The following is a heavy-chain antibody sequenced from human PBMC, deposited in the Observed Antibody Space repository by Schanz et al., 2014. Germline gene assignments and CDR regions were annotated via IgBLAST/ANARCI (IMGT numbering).Heavy chain of an antibody. Sequence: QVQLVQSGAEVKKPGASVKVSCKASGYTLTNFDINWVRQAPGQGLEWMGWMNPNSGTTGYAQKFQGRVTMTRDMSINTAYMELSRLRSDDSAVYYCARGEVGYCSGGRCYQSFDYWGQGTLVTVTS. CDR3: ARGEVGYCSGGRCYQSFDY. V-gene: IGHV1-8*01. D-gene: IGHD2-15*01. CDR1: GYTLTNFD. J-gene: IGHJ4*02. CDR2: MNPNSGTT.